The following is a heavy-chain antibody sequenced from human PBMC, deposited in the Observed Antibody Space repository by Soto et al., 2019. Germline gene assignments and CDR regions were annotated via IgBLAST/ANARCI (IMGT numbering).Heavy chain of an antibody. CDR1: GGSISSSNW. Sequence: SETLSLTCAVSGGSISSSNWWSWVRQPPGKGLEWIGEIYHSGSTNYNPSLKSRVTISVDKSKNQFSLKLSSVTAADTAVYYCARDMHAGFTHYFDPWGQGTLVTVSS. CDR3: ARDMHAGFTHYFDP. D-gene: IGHD1-26*01. CDR2: IYHSGST. V-gene: IGHV4-4*02. J-gene: IGHJ5*02.